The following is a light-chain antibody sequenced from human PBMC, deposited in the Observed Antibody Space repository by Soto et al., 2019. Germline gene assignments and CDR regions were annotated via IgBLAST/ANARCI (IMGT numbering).Light chain of an antibody. CDR2: EVS. Sequence: QYALTQPASVSGSPGQSITISCTGTSSDVGSYNLVSWYQQHPGKAPKLMIYEVSKRPSGVSNRFSGSKSGNTASLTISGLQAEDEADYYCCSYAGSSTFAYVFGTGTKVTVL. CDR3: CSYAGSSTFAYV. CDR1: SSDVGSYNL. V-gene: IGLV2-23*02. J-gene: IGLJ1*01.